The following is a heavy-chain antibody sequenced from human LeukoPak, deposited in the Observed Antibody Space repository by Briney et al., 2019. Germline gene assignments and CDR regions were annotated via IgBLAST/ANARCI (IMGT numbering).Heavy chain of an antibody. CDR3: ARGTYYYGSSGYYSVPAEYFQH. CDR1: GFTFSSYG. J-gene: IGHJ1*01. V-gene: IGHV3-33*01. D-gene: IGHD3-22*01. CDR2: IWYDGSNK. Sequence: PGGSLRLSCAASGFTFSSYGMHWVRQAPGKGLEWVAVIWYDGSNKYYADSVKGRFTISRDNSKNTLYLQMNSLRAEDTAVYYCARGTYYYGSSGYYSVPAEYFQHWGQGTLVTVSS.